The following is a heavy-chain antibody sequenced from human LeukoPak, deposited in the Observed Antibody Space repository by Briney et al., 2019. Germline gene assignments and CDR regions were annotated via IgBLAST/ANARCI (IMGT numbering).Heavy chain of an antibody. CDR3: ARATAMVSGIFDY. D-gene: IGHD5-18*01. CDR1: GGTFSSYA. CDR2: IIPIFGTA. Sequence: ASVKVSCKASGGTFSSYAISWVRQAPGQGLEWMGGIIPIFGTANYAQKFQGRVTITTDESKSTAYMELSSLRSEDTAVYYCARATAMVSGIFDYWGQGTLVTVSS. J-gene: IGHJ4*02. V-gene: IGHV1-69*05.